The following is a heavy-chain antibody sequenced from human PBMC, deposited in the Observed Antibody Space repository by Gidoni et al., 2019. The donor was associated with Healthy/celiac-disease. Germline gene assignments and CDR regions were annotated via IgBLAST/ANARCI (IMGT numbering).Heavy chain of an antibody. CDR2: IYWNDDK. Sequence: QITLKESGPTLVKPTQTLTLTCTFSGFSLSTSGVGVGWIRQPPGKALEWLALIYWNDDKRYSPSLKSRLTITKDTSKNQVVLTMTNMDPVDTATYYCAHEKVVVTAIWREYFQHWGQGTLVTVSS. CDR3: AHEKVVVTAIWREYFQH. J-gene: IGHJ1*01. V-gene: IGHV2-5*01. CDR1: GFSLSTSGVG. D-gene: IGHD2-21*02.